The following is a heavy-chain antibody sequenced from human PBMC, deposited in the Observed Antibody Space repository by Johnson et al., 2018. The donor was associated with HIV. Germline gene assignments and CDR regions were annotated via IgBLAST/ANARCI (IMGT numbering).Heavy chain of an antibody. CDR3: ARGDSSGWYRYAFDI. CDR2: ISYDGSNK. J-gene: IGHJ3*02. CDR1: GFTFSSYA. D-gene: IGHD6-19*01. Sequence: QMLLVESGGGVVQPGRSLRLSCAASGFTFSSYAMHWVRQAPGKGLEWVAVISYDGSNKYYADSVKGRFTISRDNSKNTLYLQMNSLRAEDTAVYYCARGDSSGWYRYAFDIWGQGTMVNVSS. V-gene: IGHV3-30-3*01.